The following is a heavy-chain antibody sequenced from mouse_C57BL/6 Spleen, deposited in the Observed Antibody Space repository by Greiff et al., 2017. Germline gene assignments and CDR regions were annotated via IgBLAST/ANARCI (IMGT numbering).Heavy chain of an antibody. CDR3: AYYDYDEGYAMDY. V-gene: IGHV1-26*01. J-gene: IGHJ4*01. CDR2: INPNNGGT. Sequence: VQLQQSGPELVKPGASVKISCKASGYTFTDYYMNWVKQSHGKSLEWIGDINPNNGGTSYNQKFKGKATLTVDKSSSTAYMELRSLTSEDSAVYYCAYYDYDEGYAMDYWGQGTSVTVSS. CDR1: GYTFTDYY. D-gene: IGHD2-4*01.